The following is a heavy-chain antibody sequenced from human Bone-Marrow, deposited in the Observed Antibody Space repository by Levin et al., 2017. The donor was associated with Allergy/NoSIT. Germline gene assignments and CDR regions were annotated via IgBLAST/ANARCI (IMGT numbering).Heavy chain of an antibody. V-gene: IGHV3-30*18. J-gene: IGHJ4*02. Sequence: GESLKISCAGSGLNFSNFGMHWVRQAPGKGLEWVALISYDGNNKFYADSVRGRFSISRDNSKNTVDLEMNNLGPDDTAIYYCAKPMTPRRHGSSPGAYWGQGTLVIVS. D-gene: IGHD6-13*01. CDR2: ISYDGNNK. CDR1: GLNFSNFG. CDR3: AKPMTPRRHGSSPGAY.